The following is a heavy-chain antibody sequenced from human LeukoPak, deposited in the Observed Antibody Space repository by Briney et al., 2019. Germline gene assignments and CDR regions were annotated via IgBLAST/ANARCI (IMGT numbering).Heavy chain of an antibody. CDR1: GLTFTDFW. V-gene: IGHV3-7*01. J-gene: IGHJ4*02. CDR2: INPDGNEK. D-gene: IGHD6-13*01. CDR3: SGRDSSRSPRAY. Sequence: GGSLRLSCAASGLTFTDFWMNWVRLAPGRGLEWLANINPDGNEKYYVDSVKGRFAMSRDNAKKEVYLEMNSLRAEDTGVYYCSGRDSSRSPRAYWGQGTLVSVSS.